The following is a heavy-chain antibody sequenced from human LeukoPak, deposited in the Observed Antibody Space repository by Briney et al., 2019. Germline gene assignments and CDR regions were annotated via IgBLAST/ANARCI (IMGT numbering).Heavy chain of an antibody. CDR3: ARAADTSGYYPAY. Sequence: GRSLRLSCAASGSTFSSYGMHWVRQAPGKGLEWVAVISYDGSNKYYADSVKGRFTISRDNAKNTLYLQMNSLTSEDTAVYFCARAADTSGYYPAYWGQGTLVTVSS. J-gene: IGHJ4*02. CDR2: ISYDGSNK. CDR1: GSTFSSYG. V-gene: IGHV3-30*03. D-gene: IGHD3-22*01.